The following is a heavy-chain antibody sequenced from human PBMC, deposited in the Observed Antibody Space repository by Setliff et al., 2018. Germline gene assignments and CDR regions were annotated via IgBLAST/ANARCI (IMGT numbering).Heavy chain of an antibody. CDR1: GFTFSSYA. CDR2: ISGSGGST. V-gene: IGHV3-23*01. D-gene: IGHD3-3*01. Sequence: GGSLRLSCAASGFTFSSYAMSWVRQAPGKGLEWVSAISGSGGSTYYADSVKGRFTISRDNSKNTLSLQMNSLRAEDTAVYYCARAFYYDFWTFVYWGQGTLVTVSS. CDR3: ARAFYYDFWTFVY. J-gene: IGHJ4*02.